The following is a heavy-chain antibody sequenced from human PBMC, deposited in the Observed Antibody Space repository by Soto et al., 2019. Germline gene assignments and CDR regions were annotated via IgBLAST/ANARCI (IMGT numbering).Heavy chain of an antibody. CDR1: GFTFRNHG. CDR3: ARDARAKRLDV. J-gene: IGHJ6*02. Sequence: QVRLVESGGGVIQPGRSLRLSCAASGFTFRNHGMHWVRQAPGKGLEWVAVIWYDGSNKYYAESVKGRFTISRDNSKKTLYLQMSRLRVEETTVYYCARDARAKRLDVWGQGTTVTVSS. V-gene: IGHV3-33*01. CDR2: IWYDGSNK. D-gene: IGHD3-16*01.